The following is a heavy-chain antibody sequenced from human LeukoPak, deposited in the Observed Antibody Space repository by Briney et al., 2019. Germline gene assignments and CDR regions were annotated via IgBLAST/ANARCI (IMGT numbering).Heavy chain of an antibody. V-gene: IGHV5-51*01. J-gene: IGHJ6*02. CDR1: GFSFTFTKNW. CDR2: TYPVDSDI. CDR3: ARHLATVTASRQYYYYGMDV. D-gene: IGHD4-17*01. Sequence: GESLKISCKASGFSFTFTKNWIGWVRQVRGKGLEWMGITYPVDSDIRYNPSFQGQVTISVDKSISTTYLQWSSLKASDTAIYYCARHLATVTASRQYYYYGMDVWGQGTTVTVSS.